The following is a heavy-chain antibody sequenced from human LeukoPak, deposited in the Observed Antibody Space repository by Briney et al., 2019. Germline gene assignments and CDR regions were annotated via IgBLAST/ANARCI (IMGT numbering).Heavy chain of an antibody. J-gene: IGHJ3*02. D-gene: IGHD6-6*01. Sequence: GASVKVSCKASGGTFSSYAISWVRQAPGQGLEWMGGIIPIFGTANYAQKFQGRVTITADESTSTAYMELSSLRSEDTAVYYCARTHSIAARPFKGAFDIWGQGTMVTVSS. CDR2: IIPIFGTA. V-gene: IGHV1-69*01. CDR1: GGTFSSYA. CDR3: ARTHSIAARPFKGAFDI.